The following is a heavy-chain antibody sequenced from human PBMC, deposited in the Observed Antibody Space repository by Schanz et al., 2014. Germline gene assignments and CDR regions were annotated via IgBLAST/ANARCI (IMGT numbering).Heavy chain of an antibody. Sequence: VQLVESGGGLVQPGGSLRLSCAASGFTFSSYAMHWVRQAPGKGLEWVSVIYRGGSTYYADSVKGRFTISRDNSKNTLYLQMNSLRAEDTAVYYCAKGQLLSYYFDYWGQGTLVTVSS. CDR3: AKGQLLSYYFDY. CDR1: GFTFSSYA. J-gene: IGHJ4*02. D-gene: IGHD2-21*01. CDR2: IYRGGST. V-gene: IGHV3-NL1*01.